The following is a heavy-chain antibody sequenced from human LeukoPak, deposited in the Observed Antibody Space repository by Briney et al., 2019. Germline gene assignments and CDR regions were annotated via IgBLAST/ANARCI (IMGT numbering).Heavy chain of an antibody. J-gene: IGHJ4*02. CDR3: ARSSVGATDLDY. D-gene: IGHD1-26*01. Sequence: ASVKVSCKASGYTSTGYYMHWVRQAPGQGLEWMGWINPNSGGTNYAQKFQGRVTMTRDTSISTAYMELSRLRSDDTAVYYCARSSVGATDLDYWGQGTLVTVSS. CDR2: INPNSGGT. CDR1: GYTSTGYY. V-gene: IGHV1-2*02.